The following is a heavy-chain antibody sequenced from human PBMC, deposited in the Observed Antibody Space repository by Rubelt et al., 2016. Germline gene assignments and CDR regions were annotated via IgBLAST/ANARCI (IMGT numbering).Heavy chain of an antibody. J-gene: IGHJ2*01. CDR2: VYHSGST. Sequence: QVQLQESGPGLVKPSGTLSLTCAVSGGSISSSNWWSWVRQPPGKGLEWIGEVYHSGSTNYNPSRKSGVTLPGAKSKNRFALNRSAVTAADTAVYYCARGGYDPVVRYFDLWGRGTLVTVSS. CDR3: ARGGYDPVVRYFDL. CDR1: GGSISSSNW. D-gene: IGHD5-12*01. V-gene: IGHV4-4*02.